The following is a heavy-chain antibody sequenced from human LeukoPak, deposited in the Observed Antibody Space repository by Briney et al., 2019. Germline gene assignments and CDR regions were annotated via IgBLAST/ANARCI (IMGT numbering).Heavy chain of an antibody. CDR1: GFTFSSYA. Sequence: GGSLRLSCAASGFTFSSYAMSWVRQAPGKGLEWVAFIRYDGSNKYYADSVKGRFTISRDNSKNTLYLQMNSLRAEDTAVYYCARDNQAEINFDYWGQGTLVTVSS. D-gene: IGHD5-24*01. CDR3: ARDNQAEINFDY. CDR2: IRYDGSNK. J-gene: IGHJ4*02. V-gene: IGHV3-30*02.